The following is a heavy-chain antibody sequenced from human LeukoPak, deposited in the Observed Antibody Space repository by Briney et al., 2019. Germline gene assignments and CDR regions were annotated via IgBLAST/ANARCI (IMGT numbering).Heavy chain of an antibody. CDR2: IYPGDSDT. V-gene: IGHV5-51*01. Sequence: GESLKISCKGSGYSFTNYWIGWVRQMPGKGLEWMGIIYPGDSDTRYSPSFQGQVTISADKSISTAYLQWGSLKASDTAIYFCARRTSANWFDPWGQGTLVTVSS. J-gene: IGHJ5*02. CDR1: GYSFTNYW. D-gene: IGHD1-7*01. CDR3: ARRTSANWFDP.